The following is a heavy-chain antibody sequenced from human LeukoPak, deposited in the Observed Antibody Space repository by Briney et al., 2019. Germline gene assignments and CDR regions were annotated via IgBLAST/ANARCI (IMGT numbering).Heavy chain of an antibody. V-gene: IGHV3-23*01. CDR3: AKDFTWNXLVXEYFHY. D-gene: IGHD1-14*01. CDR2: ISXSGXSP. CDR1: GFTFSSYA. J-gene: IGHJ1*01. Sequence: PGGSLRLSCAASGFTFSSYAMSWVRQTPGKGLEWVSGISXSGXSPYYANSVKGRFTISRDNSKSTLYLQMNSLRAEDTAVYYCAKDFTWNXLVXEYFHYWGQGTLVTVSS.